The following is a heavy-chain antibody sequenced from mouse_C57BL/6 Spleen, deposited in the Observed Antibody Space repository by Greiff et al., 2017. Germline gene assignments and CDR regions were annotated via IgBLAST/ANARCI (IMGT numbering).Heavy chain of an antibody. D-gene: IGHD2-5*01. CDR2: ILPGSGST. CDR3: ARALYSNYVVPFAY. J-gene: IGHJ3*01. V-gene: IGHV1-9*01. Sequence: QVQLQQSGAELMKPGASVQLSCKATGYTFTGYWIEWVKQRPGHGLEWIGEILPGSGSTHYNEKFKGKATFTADTSSNPAYMQLSSLTTEDSAIYYCARALYSNYVVPFAYWGQGTLVTVSA. CDR1: GYTFTGYW.